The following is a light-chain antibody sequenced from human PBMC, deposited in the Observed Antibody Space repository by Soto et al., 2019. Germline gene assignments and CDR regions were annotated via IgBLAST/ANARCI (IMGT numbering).Light chain of an antibody. CDR1: RSVSDTL. J-gene: IGKJ1*01. CDR2: GTS. Sequence: EIVLTQSPGTLSLSPGERVTLSCRADRSVSDTLLTWFQQKPGQAPRLLIFGTSNRAPGIPDRFSVSGSGTDFTLTISRLEPEDFAVYYCQQYGSSPSTFGQGTKVEIK. V-gene: IGKV3-20*01. CDR3: QQYGSSPST.